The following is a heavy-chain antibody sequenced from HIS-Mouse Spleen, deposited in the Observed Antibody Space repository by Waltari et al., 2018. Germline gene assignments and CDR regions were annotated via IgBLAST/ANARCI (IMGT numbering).Heavy chain of an antibody. J-gene: IGHJ2*01. CDR3: AREIPYSSSWYDWYFDL. CDR1: GGSLSSSSYY. D-gene: IGHD6-13*01. CDR2: IYYSGST. Sequence: QLQLQESGPGLVKPSETLSLTCPALGGSLSSSSYYWGRIRPLHGKGLEWIGSIYYSGSTYYNPSLKSRVTISVDTSKNQFSLKLSSVTAADTAVYYCAREIPYSSSWYDWYFDLWGRGTLVTVSS. V-gene: IGHV4-39*07.